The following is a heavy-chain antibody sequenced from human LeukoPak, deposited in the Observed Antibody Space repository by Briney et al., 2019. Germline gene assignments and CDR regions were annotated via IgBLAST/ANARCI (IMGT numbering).Heavy chain of an antibody. CDR3: ARKPYYGSDTYPYPFDY. CDR2: INHSGST. CDR1: GGSFTGYY. Sequence: KSSETLSLTCAVYGGSFTGYYWSWIRQPPGKGLEWIGEINHSGSTNYNPSLKSRVTISVDTSKNQFSLKLSSVTAADTALYYCARKPYYGSDTYPYPFDYWGQGTLVTVSS. D-gene: IGHD3-10*01. J-gene: IGHJ4*02. V-gene: IGHV4-34*01.